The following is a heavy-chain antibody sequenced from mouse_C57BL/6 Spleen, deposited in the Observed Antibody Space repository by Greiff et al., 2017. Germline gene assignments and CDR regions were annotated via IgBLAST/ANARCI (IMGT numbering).Heavy chain of an antibody. Sequence: EVKVVESGGGLVQPGGSLSLSCAASGFTFTDYYMSWVRQPPGKALEWLGFIRNKANGYTTEYSASVKGRFTISRANSQSILYIQMNALRAEDSATYYCARYRGGSSLYYAMDYWGQGTSVTVSS. D-gene: IGHD1-1*01. J-gene: IGHJ4*01. V-gene: IGHV7-3*01. CDR2: IRNKANGYTT. CDR1: GFTFTDYY. CDR3: ARYRGGSSLYYAMDY.